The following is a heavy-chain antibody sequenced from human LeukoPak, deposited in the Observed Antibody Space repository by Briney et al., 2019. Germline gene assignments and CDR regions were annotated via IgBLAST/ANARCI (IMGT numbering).Heavy chain of an antibody. J-gene: IGHJ5*01. Sequence: ASVKVSCKASGYTFTSYDINWVRQATGQGLEWMGWMNPNSGNTGYAQKFQGRVTITRNTSISTAYMELSSLRSEDTAVYYCARVRGELNRVDCWGQGTLVTVSS. V-gene: IGHV1-8*03. CDR2: MNPNSGNT. D-gene: IGHD1-26*01. CDR3: ARVRGELNRVDC. CDR1: GYTFTSYD.